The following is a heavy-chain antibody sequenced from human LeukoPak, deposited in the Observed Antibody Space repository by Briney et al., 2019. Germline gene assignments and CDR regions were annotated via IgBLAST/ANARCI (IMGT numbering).Heavy chain of an antibody. CDR2: INHSGST. CDR1: GGSFSGYY. V-gene: IGHV4-34*01. CDR3: ARVGRYSSSTSCYHPERWFDP. Sequence: SETLSLTCAVYGGSFSGYYWSWIRQPPGKGLEWIGEINHSGSTNYNPSLKSRVTISVDTSKNQFSLKLSSVTAADTAVYYCARVGRYSSSTSCYHPERWFDPWGQGTLVTVSS. D-gene: IGHD2-2*01. J-gene: IGHJ5*02.